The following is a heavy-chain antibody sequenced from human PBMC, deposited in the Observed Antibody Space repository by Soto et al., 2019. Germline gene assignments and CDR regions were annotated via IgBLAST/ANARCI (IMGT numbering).Heavy chain of an antibody. CDR1: GFTFGDYA. J-gene: IGHJ6*02. CDR2: IRSKAYGGTT. Sequence: GGSLRLSCTASGFTFGDYAVSWFRQAPGKGLEWVGFIRSKAYGGTTEYAASVKGRFTISRDDSKSIAYLQMNSLKTEDTAVYYCARYIPGVRYYGMDVWGQGTTVTVSS. V-gene: IGHV3-49*03. D-gene: IGHD2-2*01. CDR3: ARYIPGVRYYGMDV.